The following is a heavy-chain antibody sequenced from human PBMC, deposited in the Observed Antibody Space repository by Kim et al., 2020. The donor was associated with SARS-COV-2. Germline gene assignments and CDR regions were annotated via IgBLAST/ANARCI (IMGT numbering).Heavy chain of an antibody. J-gene: IGHJ4*02. D-gene: IGHD3-22*01. V-gene: IGHV3-23*01. CDR2: T. CDR3: AKEIGASLPFDY. Sequence: TFYAASVKGRFTISRDNSNNRLYLQMNSLRGDDTALYYCAKEIGASLPFDYWGQGILVTVSS.